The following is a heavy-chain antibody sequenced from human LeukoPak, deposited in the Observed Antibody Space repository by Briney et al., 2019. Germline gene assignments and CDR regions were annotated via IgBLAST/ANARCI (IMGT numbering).Heavy chain of an antibody. D-gene: IGHD2-21*02. CDR3: ARDYCGGDCFPDY. Sequence: ASVKVSCKASGYTFTGYYVHWVRQAPGQGLEWMGRINPDSGDTNYAQKFQGRVTMTRDTSISTAYMELSRLRSDDTAVYYCARDYCGGDCFPDYWGQGTLVTVSS. V-gene: IGHV1-2*06. CDR2: INPDSGDT. J-gene: IGHJ4*02. CDR1: GYTFTGYY.